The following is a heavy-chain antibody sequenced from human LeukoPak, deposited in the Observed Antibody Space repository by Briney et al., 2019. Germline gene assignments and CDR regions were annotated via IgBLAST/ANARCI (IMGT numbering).Heavy chain of an antibody. J-gene: IGHJ4*02. CDR3: ARDTVDRTGWRSFDS. CDR1: GFTVSSNY. CDR2: FYTGGTR. Sequence: GGSLRLSCAVSGFTVSSNYMSWVRQAPGKGLEWISVFYTGGTRNYADSVKGRFTISRDNSKNTLHLQMNSLTAEDTAVYYCARDTVDRTGWRSFDSWGQGTLVTVSS. V-gene: IGHV3-66*01. D-gene: IGHD6-19*01.